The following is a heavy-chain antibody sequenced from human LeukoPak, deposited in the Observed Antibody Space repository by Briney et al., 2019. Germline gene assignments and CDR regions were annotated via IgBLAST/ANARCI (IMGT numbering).Heavy chain of an antibody. Sequence: PSETLSLTCTVSGGSFSSGGYSWSWVRQPPGKGLEWIGYIYHSGSTYYNPSLKSRVTISVDRSKNQFSLKLSSVTAADTAVYYCATRLYYDSSGYYEYYFDYWGQGTLVTVSS. CDR2: IYHSGST. CDR1: GGSFSSGGYS. V-gene: IGHV4-30-2*01. CDR3: ATRLYYDSSGYYEYYFDY. D-gene: IGHD3-22*01. J-gene: IGHJ4*02.